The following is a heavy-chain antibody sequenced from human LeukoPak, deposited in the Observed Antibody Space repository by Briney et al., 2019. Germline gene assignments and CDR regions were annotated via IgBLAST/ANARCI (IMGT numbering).Heavy chain of an antibody. D-gene: IGHD6-13*01. V-gene: IGHV4-59*01. CDR1: GGSISGYY. Sequence: PSETLSLTCTVSGGSISGYYWSWIRQPPGKGLEWIGYIYYSGSTNYNPSLKSRVTISVDTSKNQFSLKLSSVTAADTAVYYCARTGSWRYYYYMDVWGKGTTVTVSS. CDR2: IYYSGST. J-gene: IGHJ6*03. CDR3: ARTGSWRYYYYMDV.